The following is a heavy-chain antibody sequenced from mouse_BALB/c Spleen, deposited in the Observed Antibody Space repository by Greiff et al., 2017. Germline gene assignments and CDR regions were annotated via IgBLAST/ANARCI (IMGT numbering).Heavy chain of an antibody. Sequence: EVQRVESGGGLVQPGGSLKLSCAASGFTFSSYGMSWVRQTPDKRLELVATINSNGGSTYYPDSVKGRFTISRDNAKNTLYLQMSSLKSEDTAMYYCASSPSTMITTRFAYWGQGTLVTVSA. J-gene: IGHJ3*01. CDR1: GFTFSSYG. CDR2: INSNGGST. V-gene: IGHV5-6-3*01. CDR3: ASSPSTMITTRFAY. D-gene: IGHD2-4*01.